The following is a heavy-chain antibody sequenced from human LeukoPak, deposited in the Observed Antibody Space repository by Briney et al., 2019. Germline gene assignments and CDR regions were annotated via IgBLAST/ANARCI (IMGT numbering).Heavy chain of an antibody. J-gene: IGHJ4*02. CDR3: TKRVKYGGTWDHFAD. D-gene: IGHD1-26*01. V-gene: IGHV3-23*01. CDR2: VNADGGNT. Sequence: GGSLRLSCAASGFTFSSYSMNWVRQAPGKGLEWVSTVNADGGNTYYADSVKGRFTISRDNSKSTLILQMNSMRVEDTALYYCTKRVKYGGTWDHFADWGQGTLVTVSS. CDR1: GFTFSSYS.